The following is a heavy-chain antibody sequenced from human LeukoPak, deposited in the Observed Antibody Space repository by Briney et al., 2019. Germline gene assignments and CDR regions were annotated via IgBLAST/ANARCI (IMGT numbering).Heavy chain of an antibody. J-gene: IGHJ6*04. CDR2: LSDGGHSS. CDR1: GFTFSSYA. CDR3: VKGGPSSRTNV. Sequence: GRSLRLSCAASGFTFSSYAMNWVRQAPGKGLEWASSLSDGGHSSFYADSVKGRFTIYRDDSQNILYLQMNNLRADDTALYYCVKGGPSSRTNVWGNGTTVIVSS. V-gene: IGHV3-23*01. D-gene: IGHD6-13*01.